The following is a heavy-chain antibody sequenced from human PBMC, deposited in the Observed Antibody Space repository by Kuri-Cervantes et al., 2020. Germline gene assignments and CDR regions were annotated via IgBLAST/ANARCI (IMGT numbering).Heavy chain of an antibody. CDR3: AGIRDSRGKWYFDY. CDR2: IYTSGST. CDR1: GGSFSGYY. V-gene: IGHV4-59*10. D-gene: IGHD3-10*01. J-gene: IGHJ4*02. Sequence: SETLSLTCAVYGGSFSGYYWSWIRQPPGKGLEWIGRIYTSGSTNYNPSLKSRVTISVDTSKNQFSLKLSSVTAADTAVYYCAGIRDSRGKWYFDYWGQGTLVTVSS.